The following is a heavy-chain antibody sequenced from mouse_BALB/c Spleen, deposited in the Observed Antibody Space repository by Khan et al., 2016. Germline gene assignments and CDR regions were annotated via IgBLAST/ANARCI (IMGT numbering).Heavy chain of an antibody. Sequence: QIQLVQSGPELKKPGETVKISCKASGYTFTNSGMNWVKQAPGKGLKWVGWINTYTGEPTYADDFKGRFAFSLVTSASTAYLQINNLKNEDMTTYFGARGAMVTTGWYFDVWGAGTTVTVSS. V-gene: IGHV9-1*02. D-gene: IGHD2-2*01. CDR1: GYTFTNSG. CDR2: INTYTGEP. CDR3: ARGAMVTTGWYFDV. J-gene: IGHJ1*01.